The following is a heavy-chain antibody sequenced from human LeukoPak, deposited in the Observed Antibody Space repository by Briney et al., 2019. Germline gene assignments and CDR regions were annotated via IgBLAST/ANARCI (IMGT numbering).Heavy chain of an antibody. CDR2: ISTNGGNT. CDR1: GXTFSSYN. V-gene: IGHV3-64*01. J-gene: IGHJ4*02. Sequence: PGGSLRLSCAASGXTFSSYNMHWVRQAPGKGLEYVSTISTNGGNTYYTNSVKGRFTISRDNSRDTLYLQLGSLRAEDMAVYYCARGFYYGSAMYYFDSWGQGTLVTVSS. CDR3: ARGFYYGSAMYYFDS. D-gene: IGHD3-10*01.